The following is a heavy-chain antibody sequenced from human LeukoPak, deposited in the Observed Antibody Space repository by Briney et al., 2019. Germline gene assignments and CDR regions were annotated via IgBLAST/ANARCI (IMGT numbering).Heavy chain of an antibody. V-gene: IGHV4-4*07. CDR2: FYSSGTS. J-gene: IGHJ4*02. CDR1: GGSISSDC. Sequence: SETLSLTCNVSGGSISSDCWSWIRQPGGKGLEWIGRFYSSGTSDINPPFQPRATISVDTSKNQVFLTLTSLTAADTAVYFCAREKSVSGWHADSRGQGTLVTVSS. CDR3: AREKSVSGWHADS. D-gene: IGHD6-19*01.